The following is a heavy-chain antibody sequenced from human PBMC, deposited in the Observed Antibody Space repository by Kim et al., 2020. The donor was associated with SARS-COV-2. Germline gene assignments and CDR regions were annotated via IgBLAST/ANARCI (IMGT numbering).Heavy chain of an antibody. Sequence: GGSLRLSCAASGFTFSSYGMHWVRQAPGKGLEWVAVISYDGSNKYYADSVKGRFTISRDNSKNTLYLQMNSLRAEDTAVYYCAKDGFGGYGDSYYFDYWGQGTLVTVSS. D-gene: IGHD4-17*01. V-gene: IGHV3-30*18. CDR3: AKDGFGGYGDSYYFDY. J-gene: IGHJ4*02. CDR2: ISYDGSNK. CDR1: GFTFSSYG.